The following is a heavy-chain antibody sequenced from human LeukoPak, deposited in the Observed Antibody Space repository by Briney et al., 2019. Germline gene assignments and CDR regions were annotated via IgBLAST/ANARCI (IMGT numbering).Heavy chain of an antibody. D-gene: IGHD3-22*01. V-gene: IGHV7-4-1*02. CDR3: ARGPLIVVSDTFDP. CDR1: GYTFTSYA. CDR2: INTNTGNP. Sequence: ASVKVSCKASGYTFTSYAMNWVRQAPGQGLEWMGWINTNTGNPTYAQGFTGRFVFSLDTSVSTAYLQISSLKAEDTVVYYCARGPLIVVSDTFDPWGQGTLVTVSS. J-gene: IGHJ5*02.